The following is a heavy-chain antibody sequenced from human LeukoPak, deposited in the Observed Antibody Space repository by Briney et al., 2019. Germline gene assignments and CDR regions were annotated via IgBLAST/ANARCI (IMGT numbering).Heavy chain of an antibody. CDR1: GFTFSSYA. Sequence: GSLRLSCAASGFTFSSYAMSWVRQASGKGLEWVGRIRTKADSYATAYTESMKGRFTISRDDSKNTAYLQMNSLKSEDTAVYFCTRGEVDLGDYWGQGTLVTVSS. V-gene: IGHV3-73*01. CDR2: IRTKADSYAT. CDR3: TRGEVDLGDY. J-gene: IGHJ4*02. D-gene: IGHD3-16*01.